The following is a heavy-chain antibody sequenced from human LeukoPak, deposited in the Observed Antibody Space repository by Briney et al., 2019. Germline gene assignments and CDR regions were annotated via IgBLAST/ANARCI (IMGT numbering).Heavy chain of an antibody. CDR2: IYYSGST. D-gene: IGHD1-26*01. CDR1: GGSISSYY. CDR3: ARHNLSGGTYYGGVDY. J-gene: IGHJ4*02. Sequence: SETLSLTCTVSGGSISSYYWSWIRQPPGKGLEWIGYIYYSGSTNCNPSLKSRVTISVDTSKNQFSLKLSSVTAADTAVYYCARHNLSGGTYYGGVDYWGQGTLVTVSS. V-gene: IGHV4-59*08.